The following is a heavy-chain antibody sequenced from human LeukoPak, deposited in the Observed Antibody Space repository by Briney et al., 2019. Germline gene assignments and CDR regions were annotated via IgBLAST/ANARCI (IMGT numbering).Heavy chain of an antibody. D-gene: IGHD1/OR15-1a*01. J-gene: IGHJ4*02. Sequence: SGTLSLTRAVSSDSISNNNWWSWVRQPPGKGLEWIGEIYHSGSTNYNPSLKSRVTISVDNSKNQFSLKLTSVTAADTAVYYCARGGTGALDYWGQGTLVTVSS. CDR1: SDSISNNNW. CDR3: ARGGTGALDY. CDR2: IYHSGST. V-gene: IGHV4-4*02.